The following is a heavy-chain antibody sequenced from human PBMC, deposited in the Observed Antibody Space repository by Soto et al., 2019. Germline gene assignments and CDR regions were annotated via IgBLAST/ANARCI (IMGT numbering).Heavy chain of an antibody. D-gene: IGHD2-2*01. Sequence: GGSLRLSCAASGFTFSNAWMSWVRQAPGKGLEWVGRIKSKTDGGTTDYAAPVKGRFTISRDDSKNTLYLQMNSLKTEDTAVYYCTTWLDGDPGAEGPAILFDYWGQGTLVTVSS. CDR2: IKSKTDGGTT. CDR1: GFTFSNAW. J-gene: IGHJ4*02. V-gene: IGHV3-15*01. CDR3: TTWLDGDPGAEGPAILFDY.